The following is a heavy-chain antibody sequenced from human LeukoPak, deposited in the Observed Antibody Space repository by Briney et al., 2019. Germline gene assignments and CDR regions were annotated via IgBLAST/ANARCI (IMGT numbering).Heavy chain of an antibody. CDR2: IYYSGST. V-gene: IGHV4-39*01. CDR3: ARLEAAVGIAAADY. D-gene: IGHD6-13*01. J-gene: IGHJ4*02. Sequence: SETLSLTCTVSGGSISSSSYYWGWIRQPSGKGLEWIGSIYYSGSTYYNPSLKSRVTISVDTSKNQFSLKLSSVTAADTAVYYCARLEAAVGIAAADYWGQGTLVTVSS. CDR1: GGSISSSSYY.